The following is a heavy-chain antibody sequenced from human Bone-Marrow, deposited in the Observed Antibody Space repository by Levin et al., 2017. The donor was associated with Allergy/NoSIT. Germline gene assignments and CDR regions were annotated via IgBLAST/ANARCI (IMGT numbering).Heavy chain of an antibody. CDR2: ISHSGST. Sequence: TGGSLRLSCAVSGGSISSNNWWSWVRQPPGKELEWIGEISHSGSTNYNPSLKSRIIISVDNSKNQFSLKLKSVTAADTAVYYCARDGSFNYYGMDVWGQGTTVTVS. D-gene: IGHD1-26*01. CDR1: GGSISSNNW. CDR3: ARDGSFNYYGMDV. V-gene: IGHV4-4*02. J-gene: IGHJ6*02.